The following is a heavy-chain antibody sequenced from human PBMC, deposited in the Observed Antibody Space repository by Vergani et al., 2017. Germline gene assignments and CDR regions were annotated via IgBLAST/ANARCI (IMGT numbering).Heavy chain of an antibody. D-gene: IGHD6-19*01. Sequence: QVQLQQWGAGLLKPSETLSLPCAVYGGSFSGYYWSWIRQPPGKGLEWIGEINHSGSTNYNPSLKSRVTISVDTSKNQFSLKLSSVTAADTVVYYCARGKQWLVRRLGQDYWGQGTLVTVSS. J-gene: IGHJ4*02. V-gene: IGHV4-34*01. CDR2: INHSGST. CDR1: GGSFSGYY. CDR3: ARGKQWLVRRLGQDY.